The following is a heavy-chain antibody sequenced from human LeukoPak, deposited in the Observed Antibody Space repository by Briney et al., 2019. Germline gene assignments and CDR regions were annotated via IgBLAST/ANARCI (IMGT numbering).Heavy chain of an antibody. CDR1: GYTFTSYY. V-gene: IGHV1-46*01. Sequence: ASVKVSCKASGYTFTSYYMHWVRQAPGQGLEWMGIINPSGGSTSYAQKFQGRVTMTRDTSTSTVYMELSSLRSEDTAVYYCVVSSTSWTPGRGYYYGMDVWGQGTTVTVSS. CDR3: VVSSTSWTPGRGYYYGMDV. D-gene: IGHD2-2*01. CDR2: INPSGGST. J-gene: IGHJ6*02.